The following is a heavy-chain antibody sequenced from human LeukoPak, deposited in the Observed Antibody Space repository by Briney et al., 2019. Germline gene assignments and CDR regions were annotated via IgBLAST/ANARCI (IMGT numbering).Heavy chain of an antibody. Sequence: GESLKISCKGSGSTSTNNWIAWVRQMPGKGLEWMGIIYPGDSATRYSPSFQGHVTISADKSISTAYLQWSSLKASDTAIYYCARWGTKSPDAFDIWGQGTMVTVSS. CDR1: GSTSTNNW. CDR2: IYPGDSAT. J-gene: IGHJ3*02. CDR3: ARWGTKSPDAFDI. V-gene: IGHV5-51*01. D-gene: IGHD1-1*01.